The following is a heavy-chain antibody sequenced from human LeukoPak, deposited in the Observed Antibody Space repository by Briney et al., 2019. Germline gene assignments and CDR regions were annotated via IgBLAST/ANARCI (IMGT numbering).Heavy chain of an antibody. Sequence: SETLSLTCAIYGGSFSTYYWSWIRQPPGKGLEWIGEINHSGSTNYNPSLKSRVTISLDTSKNQFSLKLTFMTAADTAVYYCARGRGLVGTRWIDYWGQGTLVTVSS. J-gene: IGHJ4*02. CDR1: GGSFSTYY. V-gene: IGHV4-34*01. CDR3: ARGRGLVGTRWIDY. D-gene: IGHD2-8*02. CDR2: INHSGST.